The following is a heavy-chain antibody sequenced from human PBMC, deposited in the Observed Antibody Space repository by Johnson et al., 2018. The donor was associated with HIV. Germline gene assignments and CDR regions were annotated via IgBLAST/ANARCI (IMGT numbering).Heavy chain of an antibody. CDR1: GCTFTYAW. V-gene: IGHV3-23*04. J-gene: IGHJ3*02. CDR2: ISGRVGNT. D-gene: IGHD6-19*01. CDR3: ARDAVARAFEI. Sequence: VQLVESGGGVVQPGGSLRLSCAASGCTFTYAWMSWVRQAPGKGLEWVSAISGRVGNTYYATSVKGRFTISRDNSKKKLYLQMDSLRAEDTAVYYCARDAVARAFEIWGQGTMVTVSS.